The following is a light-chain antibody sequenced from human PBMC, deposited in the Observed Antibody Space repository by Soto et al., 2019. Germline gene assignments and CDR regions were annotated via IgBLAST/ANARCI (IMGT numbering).Light chain of an antibody. J-gene: IGKJ1*01. CDR1: QSVSSSY. V-gene: IGKV3-20*01. CDR3: LQHNSYSWT. Sequence: EIVLTQSPGTLSLSPGERATLSCRASQSVSSSYLAWYQKKPGQAPRLLIYGASIRANDIPDRFSGSGSGTDFTLTISRLEPEDFAVYYCLQHNSYSWTFGQGTKVEIK. CDR2: GAS.